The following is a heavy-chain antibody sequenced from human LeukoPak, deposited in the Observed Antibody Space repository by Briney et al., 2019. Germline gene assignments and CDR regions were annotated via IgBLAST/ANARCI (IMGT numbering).Heavy chain of an antibody. J-gene: IGHJ3*02. CDR2: ISGSGGST. CDR3: AKDTCSSTGCYKRAFDI. CDR1: GFTFSSYA. V-gene: IGHV3-23*01. Sequence: PGGSLRLSCAASGFTFSSYAMSWVRQAPGKGLEWVSAISGSGGSTYYADSVKGRFTISRDNSKNTLYLQMNSLRAEDTAVYYCAKDTCSSTGCYKRAFDIWGQGTMVTVSS. D-gene: IGHD2-2*02.